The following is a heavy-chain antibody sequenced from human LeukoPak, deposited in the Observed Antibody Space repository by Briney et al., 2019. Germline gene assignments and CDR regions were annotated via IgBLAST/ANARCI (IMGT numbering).Heavy chain of an antibody. CDR3: ARHNPLSKYYDFWSGDYDAFDI. D-gene: IGHD3-3*01. V-gene: IGHV5-51*01. CDR1: GFSFSIYW. CDR2: IYPGDSDT. Sequence: GESLKISCKGSGFSFSIYWIGWVRQVPGKGLEWMGIIYPGDSDTRYSPSFQGQVTISADKSISTAYLQWSSLKASDTAMYYCARHNPLSKYYDFWSGDYDAFDIWGQGTMVTVSS. J-gene: IGHJ3*02.